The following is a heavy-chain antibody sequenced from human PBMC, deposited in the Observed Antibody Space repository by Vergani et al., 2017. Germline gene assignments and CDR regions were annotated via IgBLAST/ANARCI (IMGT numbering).Heavy chain of an antibody. Sequence: EVQLLESGGGLVQPGGSLRLSCAASGFTFSSYAMSWVRQAPGKGLEWVSAISGSGGSPYYADSVKGRFTISRDNSKNTLDLQMNSLRAEDTAVYYCAGCSSTSCYAHYYYYMDVWGKGTTVTVSS. CDR3: AGCSSTSCYAHYYYYMDV. CDR2: ISGSGGSP. D-gene: IGHD2-2*01. CDR1: GFTFSSYA. J-gene: IGHJ6*03. V-gene: IGHV3-23*01.